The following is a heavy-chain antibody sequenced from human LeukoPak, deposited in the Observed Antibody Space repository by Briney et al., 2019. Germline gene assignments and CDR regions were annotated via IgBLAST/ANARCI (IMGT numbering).Heavy chain of an antibody. Sequence: ASVKVSCKASGYTFTCYYMHWVRQAPGQGLEWMGWINPNSGGTNYAQKLQGRVTMTRDTSISTAYMELSRLRSDDTAVYYCARDGGGLNDIHADYWGQGTLVTVS. J-gene: IGHJ4*02. V-gene: IGHV1-2*02. CDR2: INPNSGGT. D-gene: IGHD3-9*01. CDR1: GYTFTCYY. CDR3: ARDGGGLNDIHADY.